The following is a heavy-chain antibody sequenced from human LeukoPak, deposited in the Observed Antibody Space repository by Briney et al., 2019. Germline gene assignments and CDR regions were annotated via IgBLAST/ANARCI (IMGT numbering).Heavy chain of an antibody. J-gene: IGHJ6*02. V-gene: IGHV3-30*18. CDR1: GFTFSSYG. CDR3: AKGAGCYHTLYYYYGMDV. D-gene: IGHD2-2*01. Sequence: GGSLRLSCAASGFTFSSYGMHWVRQAPGKGLEWVAVISYDGSNKYYADSVKGRFTISRDNSKNTLYLQMNSLRAEGTAVYYCAKGAGCYHTLYYYYGMDVWGQGTTVTVSS. CDR2: ISYDGSNK.